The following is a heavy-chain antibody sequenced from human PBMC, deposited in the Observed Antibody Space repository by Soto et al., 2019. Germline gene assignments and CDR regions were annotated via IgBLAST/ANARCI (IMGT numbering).Heavy chain of an antibody. CDR3: ARDRVVVPAAIAVRAAWSGYYYGMDV. J-gene: IGHJ6*02. CDR2: IWYDGSNK. Sequence: GGSLRLSCAASGFTFSSYGMHWVRQAPGKGLEWVAVIWYDGSNKYYADSVKGRFTISRDNSKNTLYLQMNSLRAEDTAVYYCARDRVVVPAAIAVRAAWSGYYYGMDVWGQGTTVTVSS. D-gene: IGHD2-2*01. CDR1: GFTFSSYG. V-gene: IGHV3-33*01.